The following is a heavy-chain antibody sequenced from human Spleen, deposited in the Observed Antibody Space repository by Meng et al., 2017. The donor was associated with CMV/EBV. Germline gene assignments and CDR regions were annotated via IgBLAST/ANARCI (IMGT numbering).Heavy chain of an antibody. CDR1: GGSISSSKW. CDR2: IYHSGST. D-gene: IGHD4-17*01. J-gene: IGHJ5*02. Sequence: SLTLACAGGSISSSKWWSWVSQPPGKGLEWIGEIYHSGSTNYNPSLKSRVTISVDKSKNQFSLKLSSVTAADTAVYYCARDHTYGDTSWGQGTLVTVSS. CDR3: ARDHTYGDTS. V-gene: IGHV4-4*02.